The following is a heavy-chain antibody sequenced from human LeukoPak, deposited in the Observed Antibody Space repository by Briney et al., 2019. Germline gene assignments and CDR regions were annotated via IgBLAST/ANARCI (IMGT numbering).Heavy chain of an antibody. D-gene: IGHD2-2*01. CDR1: GYTLTELS. CDR2: FDPEDGET. V-gene: IGHV1-24*01. J-gene: IGHJ6*02. CDR3: ATVADCSSTSCYPPYYYYYGMDV. Sequence: ASVKVSCKVSGYTLTELSMHWVRQAPGTGLEWMGGFDPEDGETIYAQKFQGRVTMTEDTSTDTAYMELSSLRSEDTAVYYCATVADCSSTSCYPPYYYYYGMDVWGQGTTVTVSS.